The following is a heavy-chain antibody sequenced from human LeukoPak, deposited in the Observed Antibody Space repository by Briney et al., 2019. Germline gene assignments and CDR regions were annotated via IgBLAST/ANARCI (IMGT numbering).Heavy chain of an antibody. J-gene: IGHJ6*03. V-gene: IGHV1-2*02. CDR2: VNPRNGGT. Sequence: GASVKVSCKASGYDFTGYYVHWVRQAPGHGFEWMGWVNPRNGGTHYAQNFQGRVTITGDTSITTAYMELGSLTSDDTAVYYCATGLQHGLWGVPYFYYMHAWGKGTTVVVSS. CDR1: GYDFTGYY. CDR3: ATGLQHGLWGVPYFYYMHA. D-gene: IGHD3-10*01.